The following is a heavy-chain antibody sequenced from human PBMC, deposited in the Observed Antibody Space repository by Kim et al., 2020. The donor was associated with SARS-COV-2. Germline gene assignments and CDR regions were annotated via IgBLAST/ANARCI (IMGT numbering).Heavy chain of an antibody. J-gene: IGHJ3*02. V-gene: IGHV4-61*01. CDR2: LYYSGST. CDR3: ATIHPLMINVWGSSRPGAFDI. CDR1: GGSVSSGNYY. D-gene: IGHD3-16*01. Sequence: SETLSLTCTVSGGSVSSGNYYWSWIRQPPGKGLEWIAYLYYSGSTNYNPSLKSRVTISVDTSKNQFSLKLSSVTAADTAIYYCATIHPLMINVWGSSRPGAFDIWGQGTMVTVSS.